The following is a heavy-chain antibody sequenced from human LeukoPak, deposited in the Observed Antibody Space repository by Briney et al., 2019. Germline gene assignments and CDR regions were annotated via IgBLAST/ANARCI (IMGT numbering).Heavy chain of an antibody. D-gene: IGHD3-22*01. J-gene: IGHJ5*02. CDR3: ARGGDYYDSSGPRYNWFDP. CDR2: INHSGST. V-gene: IGHV4-34*01. Sequence: SETLSLTCAVYGGSFSGYYWSWIRQTPGKGLEWIGEINHSGSTNYNPSLKSRVTISVDTSKNQFSLKLSSVTAADTAVYYCARGGDYYDSSGPRYNWFDPWGQGTLVTVSS. CDR1: GGSFSGYY.